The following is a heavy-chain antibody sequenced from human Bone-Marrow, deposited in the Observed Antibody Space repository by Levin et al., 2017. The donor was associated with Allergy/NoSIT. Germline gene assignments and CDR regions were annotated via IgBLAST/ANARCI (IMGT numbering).Heavy chain of an antibody. CDR1: GFTFSTYA. Sequence: PGGSLRLSCAASGFTFSTYAMSWVRQAPGKGLEWVSVIGGSGAGTYYADSVKGRFVISRDNSRNTLFLQMTSLRAEDTAVYYCAKHGVSGDFWSGYYGGTLYQIDIWGKGTTVSVSS. D-gene: IGHD3-3*01. J-gene: IGHJ6*03. CDR3: AKHGVSGDFWSGYYGGTLYQIDI. V-gene: IGHV3-23*01. CDR2: IGGSGAGT.